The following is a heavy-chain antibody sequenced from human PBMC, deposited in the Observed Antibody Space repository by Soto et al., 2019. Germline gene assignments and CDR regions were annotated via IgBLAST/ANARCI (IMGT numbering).Heavy chain of an antibody. CDR2: ISYDGSNK. J-gene: IGHJ6*03. CDR1: GFTFSSYG. CDR3: ATAHSVDTMVGYYYSYYYMDV. D-gene: IGHD5-18*01. Sequence: QVQLVESGGGVVQPGRSLRLSCAASGFTFSSYGMHWVRQAPGKGLEWVAVISYDGSNKYYADSVKGRFTISRDNSKNTMYLQMNSLRAEDTAVYYCATAHSVDTMVGYYYSYYYMDVWGKGTTVTVSS. V-gene: IGHV3-30*03.